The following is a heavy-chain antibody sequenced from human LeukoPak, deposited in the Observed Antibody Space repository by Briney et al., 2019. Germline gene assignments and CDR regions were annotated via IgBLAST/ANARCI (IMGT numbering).Heavy chain of an antibody. CDR3: AKDRGGITWLFDY. CDR2: IQYDGTSK. CDR1: GFTFSTYG. Sequence: GGSLRLSCAASGFTFSTYGMHWVRQAPGKGLEWVVFIQYDGTSKYYADSVKGRFTISRDNSKNTLYLQMNSLRPEDTAVYYCAKDRGGITWLFDYWGQGTLVTVSS. V-gene: IGHV3-30*02. D-gene: IGHD1-20*01. J-gene: IGHJ4*02.